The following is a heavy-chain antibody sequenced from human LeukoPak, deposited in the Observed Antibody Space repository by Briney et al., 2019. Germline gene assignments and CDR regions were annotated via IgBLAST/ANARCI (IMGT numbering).Heavy chain of an antibody. CDR1: GFTFSSYG. CDR2: ISGSGGGT. J-gene: IGHJ5*02. D-gene: IGHD3-10*01. V-gene: IGHV3-23*01. CDR3: AKDLIRDRWFGES. Sequence: PGGSLRLSCAASGFTFSSYGMSWVRQAPGKGLEWVSAISGSGGGTYYADSVKGRFTISRDNSKNTLYLQMNSLRAEDTAVYYCAKDLIRDRWFGESWGQGTLVTVSS.